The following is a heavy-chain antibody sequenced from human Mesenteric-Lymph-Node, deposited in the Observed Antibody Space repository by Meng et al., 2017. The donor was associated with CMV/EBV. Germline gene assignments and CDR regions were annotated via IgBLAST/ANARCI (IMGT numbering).Heavy chain of an antibody. CDR2: ISRSGSTI. Sequence: GGSLRLSCTTSGFTFSDNYMSWIRQAPGKGLEWVSYISRSGSTIDYADSVKGRFTISRDNAKNSLYLQMNSLRAEDTALYYCASSSGPWGQGTLVTVSS. CDR3: ASSSGP. J-gene: IGHJ5*02. D-gene: IGHD6-19*01. CDR1: GFTFSDNY. V-gene: IGHV3-11*01.